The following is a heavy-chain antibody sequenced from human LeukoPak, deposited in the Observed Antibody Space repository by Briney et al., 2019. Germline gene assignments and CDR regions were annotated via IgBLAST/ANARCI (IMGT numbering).Heavy chain of an antibody. V-gene: IGHV1-69*06. CDR3: ARRYCSGGSCYLSIGGYFDY. CDR2: IIPIFGTA. D-gene: IGHD2-15*01. J-gene: IGHJ4*02. CDR1: GYTFTSYG. Sequence: SVKVSCKASGYTFTSYGISWVRQAPGQGLEWMGGIIPIFGTANYAQKFQGRVTITADKSTSTAYMELSSLRSEDTAVYYCARRYCSGGSCYLSIGGYFDYWGQGTLVTVSS.